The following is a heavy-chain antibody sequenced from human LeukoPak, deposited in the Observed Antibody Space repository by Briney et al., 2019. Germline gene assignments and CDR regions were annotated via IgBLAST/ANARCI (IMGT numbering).Heavy chain of an antibody. CDR2: VYYSGST. D-gene: IGHD2-8*01. V-gene: IGHV4-59*01. CDR1: GFTFSNAW. Sequence: GSLRLSCAASGFTFSNAWMSWIRQPPGKGLEWIGYVYYSGSTNYNPSLKSRVTISVDTSKNQFSLKLSSVTAADTAVYFCARNENGAFDIWGQGTKVTVSS. CDR3: ARNENGAFDI. J-gene: IGHJ3*02.